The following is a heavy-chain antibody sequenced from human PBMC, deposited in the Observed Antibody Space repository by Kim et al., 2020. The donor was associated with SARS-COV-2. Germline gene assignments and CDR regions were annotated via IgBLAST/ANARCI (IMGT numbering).Heavy chain of an antibody. J-gene: IGHJ4*02. V-gene: IGHV4-34*01. Sequence: SETLSLTCAVYGGSFSGYYWSWIRQPPGKGLEWIGEINHSGSTNYNPSLKSRVTISVDTSKNQFSLKLSSVTAADTAVYYCARGQLLFLRWGQGTLVTVSS. D-gene: IGHD2-2*01. CDR2: INHSGST. CDR1: GGSFSGYY. CDR3: ARGQLLFLR.